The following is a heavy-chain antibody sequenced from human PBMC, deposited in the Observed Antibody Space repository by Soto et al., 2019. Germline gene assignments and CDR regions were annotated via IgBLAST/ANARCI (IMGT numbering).Heavy chain of an antibody. V-gene: IGHV5-51*01. J-gene: IGHJ4*02. CDR3: ARRRTTAMDRDFYY. D-gene: IGHD5-18*01. Sequence: EVQLVQSGAEVKKPGESLKISCKGSGYSFTGYWIGWERQMPGKGLKWMGIIYPGDFDTRYSPTFQGQVTISADKSVSTANLQWCSLKASDAAMYYCARRRTTAMDRDFYYWGQGTLVTVDS. CDR2: IYPGDFDT. CDR1: GYSFTGYW.